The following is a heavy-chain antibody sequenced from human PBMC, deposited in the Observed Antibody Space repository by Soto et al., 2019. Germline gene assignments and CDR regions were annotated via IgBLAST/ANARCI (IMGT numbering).Heavy chain of an antibody. CDR3: ARPAGVAVNFDY. Sequence: QLQLQESGPGLVKPSETLSLTCTVSGGSISSSSYYWGWIRQPPGKGLEWIGSIYYSGSTYYNPSLKRRVTISVDTSKNQFSLKLSSVTAADTAVYYCARPAGVAVNFDYWGQGTLVTVSS. J-gene: IGHJ4*02. CDR2: IYYSGST. D-gene: IGHD2-21*01. V-gene: IGHV4-39*01. CDR1: GGSISSSSYY.